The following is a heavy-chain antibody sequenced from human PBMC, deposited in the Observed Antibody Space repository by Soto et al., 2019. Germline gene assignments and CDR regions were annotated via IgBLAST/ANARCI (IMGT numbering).Heavy chain of an antibody. CDR1: EFTFNSSA. J-gene: IGHJ4*02. Sequence: EVQLLESGGDLVQPGGSLRLSCVASEFTFNSSAMSWVRQAPGMGLEWVSSIIGSGAITYYADSVKGRFTISRDNSKSTLYLQMNSLRVEDTALYYCAKDARDTGGNSGIDYWGQGTLVTVSS. D-gene: IGHD2-21*02. V-gene: IGHV3-23*01. CDR3: AKDARDTGGNSGIDY. CDR2: IIGSGAIT.